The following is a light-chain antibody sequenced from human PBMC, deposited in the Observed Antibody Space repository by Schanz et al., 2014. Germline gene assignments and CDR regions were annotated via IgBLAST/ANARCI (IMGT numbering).Light chain of an antibody. CDR3: ATWDTNLSVVV. Sequence: QSVLTQPPSVSGAPGQRVTISCAGSSSNIGAGYEVHWYQQLPGTAPKLLIYGNTNRPSGVPDRFSGSKSGTSASLAITGLQAEDEANYYCATWDTNLSVVVFGGGTKLTV. CDR1: SSNIGAGYE. V-gene: IGLV1-40*01. CDR2: GNT. J-gene: IGLJ2*01.